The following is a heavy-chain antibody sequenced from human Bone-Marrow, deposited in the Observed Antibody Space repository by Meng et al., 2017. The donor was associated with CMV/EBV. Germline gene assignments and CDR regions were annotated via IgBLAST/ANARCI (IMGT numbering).Heavy chain of an antibody. CDR2: INPSGST. J-gene: IGHJ5*02. D-gene: IGHD2-2*02. Sequence: SETLSLTCAVYGGSLSGYYWSWIRQPPGKGLEWIGEINPSGSTKYNPSLKSRVTTSVDTSKNQFSLKLSSVTAADTAVYYCAREKARVYCRNTSCYNGWFDPWGQGTLVTVSS. CDR3: AREKARVYCRNTSCYNGWFDP. V-gene: IGHV4-34*01. CDR1: GGSLSGYY.